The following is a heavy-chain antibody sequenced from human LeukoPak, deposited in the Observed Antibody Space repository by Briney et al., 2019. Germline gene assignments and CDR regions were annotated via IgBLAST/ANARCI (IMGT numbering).Heavy chain of an antibody. CDR2: IYHSGST. V-gene: IGHV4-30-2*01. Sequence: SETLSLTCAVSGGSISSGGYSWSWIQQPPGKGLEWIGYIYHSGSTYYNPSLKSRVTISVDRSKNQFSLKLSSVTAADTAVYYCARAPYYYDSSGYYDAFDIWGQGTMVTVSS. CDR1: GGSISSGGYS. J-gene: IGHJ3*02. CDR3: ARAPYYYDSSGYYDAFDI. D-gene: IGHD3-22*01.